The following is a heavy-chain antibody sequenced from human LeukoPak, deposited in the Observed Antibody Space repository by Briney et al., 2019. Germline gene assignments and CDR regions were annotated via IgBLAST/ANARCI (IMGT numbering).Heavy chain of an antibody. CDR1: GYTFTSYD. CDR2: MSPDSGNT. V-gene: IGHV1-8*01. J-gene: IGHJ4*02. D-gene: IGHD7-27*01. CDR3: ARGPPNWGYDY. Sequence: ASVKVSCKASGYTFTSYDINWVRQATGQGLEWMGWMSPDSGNTGYAQKFQGRVTMTRSTSMSTAYMELSSLRSEDTAVYYCARGPPNWGYDYWGQGTLVTVSS.